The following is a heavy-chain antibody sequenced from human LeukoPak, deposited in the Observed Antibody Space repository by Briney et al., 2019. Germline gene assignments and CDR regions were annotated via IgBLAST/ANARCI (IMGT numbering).Heavy chain of an antibody. D-gene: IGHD1-26*01. V-gene: IGHV3-23*01. CDR1: GFTFSDYG. CDR3: ARTLVGATRPYYFDY. CDR2: ISDSDDTT. Sequence: GGSLRLSCAASGFTFSDYGMNWVRQSPGKGLEWVSAISDSDDTTDYADSVKGRFTISRDNSKNSLYLQMNSLRAEDTAVYYCARTLVGATRPYYFDYWGQGTLVTVSS. J-gene: IGHJ4*02.